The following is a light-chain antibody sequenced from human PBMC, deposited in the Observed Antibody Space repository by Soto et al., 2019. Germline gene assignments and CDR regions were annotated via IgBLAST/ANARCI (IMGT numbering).Light chain of an antibody. CDR3: QQYGSSPLT. Sequence: EIVLTQSPATLSLSPGERATLSCRASQSVSSYFAWYQQKPGQAPRLLIYGASSRATGIPDRFSGSGSGTDFTLTISRLEPEDFAVYYCQQYGSSPLTFGGGTKVEIK. V-gene: IGKV3-20*01. CDR1: QSVSSY. CDR2: GAS. J-gene: IGKJ4*01.